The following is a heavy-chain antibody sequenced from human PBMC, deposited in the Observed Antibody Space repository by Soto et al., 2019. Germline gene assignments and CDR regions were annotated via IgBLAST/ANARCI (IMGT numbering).Heavy chain of an antibody. J-gene: IGHJ4*02. CDR3: ARGARDFDY. D-gene: IGHD3-16*01. CDR1: GFTFDTYV. CDR2: IWYDGSNK. Sequence: SLRLSCAASGFTFDTYVMHWVRQAPGRGLEWVALIWYDGSNKYYADSVKGRFTISRDNSKNTLYLQMNSLRAEDTAVYYCARGARDFDYWGQGTLVTVSS. V-gene: IGHV3-33*01.